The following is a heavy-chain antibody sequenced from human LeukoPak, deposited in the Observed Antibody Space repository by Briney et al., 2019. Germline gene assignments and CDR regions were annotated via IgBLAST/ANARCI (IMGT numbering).Heavy chain of an antibody. Sequence: SETLSLTCTVSGGSISSYYWSWIRQPPGKGLEWIGYIYYSGSTNYNPSLKSRVTISVDTSKNQFSLKLSSVTAAGTAVYYCARHHCSSTSCYANYYMDVWGKGTTVTVSS. CDR1: GGSISSYY. D-gene: IGHD2-2*01. V-gene: IGHV4-59*08. J-gene: IGHJ6*03. CDR2: IYYSGST. CDR3: ARHHCSSTSCYANYYMDV.